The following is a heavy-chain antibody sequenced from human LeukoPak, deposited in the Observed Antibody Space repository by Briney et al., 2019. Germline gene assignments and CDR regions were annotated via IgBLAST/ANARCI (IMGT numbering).Heavy chain of an antibody. Sequence: PGGSLRLSCAASGFTFSNAWMSWVRQAPGKGLEWVGRIKSKTDGGTTDYAAPVKGRFTISRDDPKNTPYLQMNSLKTEDTAVYYCTTPPMYSSSWFSDYYYYYMDVWGKGTTVTVSS. CDR2: IKSKTDGGTT. J-gene: IGHJ6*03. CDR1: GFTFSNAW. D-gene: IGHD6-13*01. CDR3: TTPPMYSSSWFSDYYYYYMDV. V-gene: IGHV3-15*01.